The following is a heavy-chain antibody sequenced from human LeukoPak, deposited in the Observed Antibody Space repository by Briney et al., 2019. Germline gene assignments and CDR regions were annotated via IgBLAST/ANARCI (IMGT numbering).Heavy chain of an antibody. CDR1: GYTLTELS. CDR3: ARTYSSGWDYYGMDV. D-gene: IGHD6-25*01. CDR2: INAGNGNT. V-gene: IGHV1-3*01. Sequence: ASVKVSCKVSGYTLTELSMHWVRQAPGQRLEWMGWINAGNGNTKYSQKFQGRVTITRDTSASTAYMELSSLRSEDTAVYYCARTYSSGWDYYGMDVWGQGTTVTVSS. J-gene: IGHJ6*02.